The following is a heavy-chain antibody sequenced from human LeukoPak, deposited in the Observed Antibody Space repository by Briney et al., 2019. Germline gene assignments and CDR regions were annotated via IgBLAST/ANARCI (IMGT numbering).Heavy chain of an antibody. J-gene: IGHJ4*02. D-gene: IGHD5-18*01. CDR3: GIQLWLN. Sequence: GGSLRLSCAASGFTFSNTWMSWVRQGPGKGLEWVGRIQRKADGGTTDYAAPVKGRFTISRDDSENTLYLQMNSLKTEDTAVYYCGIQLWLNWGQGTLVTVSS. CDR2: IQRKADGGTT. V-gene: IGHV3-15*01. CDR1: GFTFSNTW.